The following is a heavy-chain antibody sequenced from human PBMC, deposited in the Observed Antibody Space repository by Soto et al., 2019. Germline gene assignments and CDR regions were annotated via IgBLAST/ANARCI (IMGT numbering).Heavy chain of an antibody. D-gene: IGHD1-7*01. CDR1: GGTFSSHT. V-gene: IGHV1-69*13. CDR2: IVPVLGTA. CDR3: ARDPGTRGSNYYYNYGMDV. Sequence: ASVKVSCKASGGTFSSHTITWVRQAPGQGLEWMGGIVPVLGTANYALKFQGRVTITADESTSTAYMELSSLRSEDTAVYYCARDPGTRGSNYYYNYGMDVWGQRTTVTVSS. J-gene: IGHJ6*02.